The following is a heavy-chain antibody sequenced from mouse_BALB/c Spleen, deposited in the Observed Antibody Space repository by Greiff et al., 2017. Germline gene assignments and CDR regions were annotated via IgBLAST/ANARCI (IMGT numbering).Heavy chain of an antibody. CDR3: ARGGVVVGDYYAMDY. J-gene: IGHJ4*01. Sequence: EVMLVESGGGLVKPGGSLKLSCAASGFTFSSYAMSWVRQSPEKRLEWVAEISSGGSYTYYPDTVTGRFTISRDNAKNTLYLEMSSLRSEDTAMYYCARGGVVVGDYYAMDYWGQGTSVTVSS. CDR1: GFTFSSYA. CDR2: ISSGGSYT. D-gene: IGHD1-1*01. V-gene: IGHV5-9-4*01.